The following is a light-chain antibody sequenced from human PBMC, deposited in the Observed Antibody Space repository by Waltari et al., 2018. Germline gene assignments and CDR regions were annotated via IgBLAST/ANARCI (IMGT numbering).Light chain of an antibody. Sequence: DIQMTQSPSSLSASVGQSVTITCRASQGINNYLAWFQQKPGKAPKSLIYAASHLQRGVPSRFSGSGSGSDFTLTIGGLQPEDSATYYCQQYINKPFTFGQGTRLEI. CDR1: QGINNY. CDR2: AAS. CDR3: QQYINKPFT. J-gene: IGKJ5*01. V-gene: IGKV1-16*01.